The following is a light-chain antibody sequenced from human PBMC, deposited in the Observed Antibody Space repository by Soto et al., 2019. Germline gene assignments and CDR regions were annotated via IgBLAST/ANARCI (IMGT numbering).Light chain of an antibody. V-gene: IGKV3-15*01. CDR2: GES. J-gene: IGKJ4*01. CDR1: QSVSSN. CDR3: QKYNNWPPVLT. Sequence: EIVMTQSPATLSVSPGERATLSCRASQSVSSNLAWYQQKPGQAPRLLIYGESTRATGIPARFSGSGSGTEFTLTISSLQSEDFAVYYCQKYNNWPPVLTFGGGTKVDIK.